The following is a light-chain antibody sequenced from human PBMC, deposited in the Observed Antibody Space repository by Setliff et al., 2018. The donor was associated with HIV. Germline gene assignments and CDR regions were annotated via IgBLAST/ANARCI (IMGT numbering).Light chain of an antibody. CDR1: SSDVGSSKF. Sequence: QSALAQPASVSGSPGQSITISCTGTSSDVGSSKFVSWYQQHPGKAPKLLIYEVSNRPSGVSDRFTGSKSANTASLTISGLQAEDEADYYCSSFRRSSLSSYVFGSGTKVTVL. CDR3: SSFRRSSLSSYV. J-gene: IGLJ1*01. V-gene: IGLV2-14*01. CDR2: EVS.